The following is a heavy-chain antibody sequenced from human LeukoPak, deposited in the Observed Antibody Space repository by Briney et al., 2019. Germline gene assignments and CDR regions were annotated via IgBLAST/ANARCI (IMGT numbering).Heavy chain of an antibody. CDR2: INHSGST. V-gene: IGHV4-34*01. J-gene: IGHJ4*02. CDR3: ARANYVWGSYGLDY. D-gene: IGHD3-16*01. CDR1: GGSFSGYY. Sequence: SETLSLTCAVYGGSFSGYYWSWIRQPPGRGLEWIGEINHSGSTNYNPSLKSRVTISVDTSKNQFSLKLSSVTAADTAVYYCARANYVWGSYGLDYWGQGTLVTVSS.